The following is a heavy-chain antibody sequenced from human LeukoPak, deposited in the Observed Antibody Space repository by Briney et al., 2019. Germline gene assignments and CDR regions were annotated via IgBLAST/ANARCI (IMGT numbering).Heavy chain of an antibody. D-gene: IGHD5-18*01. CDR2: IIPIFGTA. Sequence: SVKVSCKASGGTFSSYAISWVRQVPGQGLEWMGGIIPIFGTANYAQKFQGRVTITADESTSTAYMELSSLRSEDTAVYYCARLEGYSYGPYYMDVWGKRATVTVSS. CDR3: ARLEGYSYGPYYMDV. J-gene: IGHJ6*03. V-gene: IGHV1-69*13. CDR1: GGTFSSYA.